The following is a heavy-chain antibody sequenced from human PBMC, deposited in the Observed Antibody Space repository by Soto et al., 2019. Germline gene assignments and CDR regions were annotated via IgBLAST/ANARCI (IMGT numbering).Heavy chain of an antibody. CDR1: GFTFSSYT. J-gene: IGHJ2*01. V-gene: IGHV3-21*01. CDR3: ARALAGYWYFDI. Sequence: LRLSCAASGFTFSSYTMNWVRQAPGKGLEWVSSISSITSYIYYADSLKGRFTISRDNAKNSLYLQMNSLRAEDTAVYYCARALAGYWYFDIWGRGTLVTVSS. CDR2: ISSITSYI. D-gene: IGHD2-2*03.